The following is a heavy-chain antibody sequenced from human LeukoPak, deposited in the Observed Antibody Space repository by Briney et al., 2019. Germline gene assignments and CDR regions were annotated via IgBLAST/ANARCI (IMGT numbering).Heavy chain of an antibody. V-gene: IGHV4-59*08. CDR1: GGSISSYY. Sequence: PSETLSLTCTVSGGSISSYYWIWIRQPPGKGLEWVGNIYYSGSTNYNPSLKSRVTISVDTSKNQFSLKLSSVTAADTAVYYCARRIAARSPPAYYYYMDVWGKGTTVTVSS. J-gene: IGHJ6*03. CDR2: IYYSGST. CDR3: ARRIAARSPPAYYYYMDV. D-gene: IGHD6-6*01.